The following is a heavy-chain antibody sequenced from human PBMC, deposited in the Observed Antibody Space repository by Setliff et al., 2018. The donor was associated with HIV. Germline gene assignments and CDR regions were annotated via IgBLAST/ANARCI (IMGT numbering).Heavy chain of an antibody. CDR1: GFTFSGSA. Sequence: GGSLRLSCAASGFTFSGSAMHWVRQASGKGLEWVGRIRSKGYGSATAYAASVKGRLTISRDDSKNTAYLQMDSLKTEDTAVYYCTRHSTDPWSLLDYWGQGTLVTVSS. J-gene: IGHJ4*02. CDR2: IRSKGYGSAT. V-gene: IGHV3-73*01. CDR3: TRHSTDPWSLLDY. D-gene: IGHD1-1*01.